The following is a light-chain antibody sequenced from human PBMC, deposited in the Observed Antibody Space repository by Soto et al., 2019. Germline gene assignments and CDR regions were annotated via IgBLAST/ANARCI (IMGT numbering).Light chain of an antibody. CDR3: QQSYMDPIT. Sequence: DIQMTQSPSSLSASVGDRVTITCRASQSISSYLNWYQQKPGKAPKLLIYAASSLQSGVPSRFSGSGSGTDFTLSISSVQPEDFATYFCQQSYMDPITFGQGTKVDIK. V-gene: IGKV1-39*01. J-gene: IGKJ1*01. CDR2: AAS. CDR1: QSISSY.